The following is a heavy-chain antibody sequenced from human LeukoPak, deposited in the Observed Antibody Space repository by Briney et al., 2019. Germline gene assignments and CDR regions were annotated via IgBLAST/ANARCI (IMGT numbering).Heavy chain of an antibody. CDR1: GGSMSGYF. CDR2: INHSGST. D-gene: IGHD4-23*01. CDR3: ARGRFLSVDWFDP. J-gene: IGHJ5*02. V-gene: IGHV4-34*01. Sequence: SETLSLTCTVSGGSMSGYFWSWIRQPPGKGLEWIGEINHSGSTNYNPSLKSRVTISVDTSKNQFSLKLSSVTAADTAVYYCARGRFLSVDWFDPWGQGTLVTVSS.